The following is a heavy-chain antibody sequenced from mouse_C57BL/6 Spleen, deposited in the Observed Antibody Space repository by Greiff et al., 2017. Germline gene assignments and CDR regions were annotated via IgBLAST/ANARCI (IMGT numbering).Heavy chain of an antibody. V-gene: IGHV1-15*01. CDR2: IDPETGGT. D-gene: IGHD2-4*01. CDR1: GYTFTDYE. J-gene: IGHJ4*01. Sequence: QVQLQQSGAELVKPGASVTLSCKASGYTFTDYEMHWVKQTPVHGLEWIGAIDPETGGTAYNQKFKGKAILTTAKSSSTAYMELRSLTSENSAVYYCTRSRDYDDYAMDYWGQGTSVTVSS. CDR3: TRSRDYDDYAMDY.